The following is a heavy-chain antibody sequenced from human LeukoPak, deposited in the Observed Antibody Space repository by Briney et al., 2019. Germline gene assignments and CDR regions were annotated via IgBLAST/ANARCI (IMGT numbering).Heavy chain of an antibody. J-gene: IGHJ4*02. V-gene: IGHV4-34*01. D-gene: IGHD2-8*01. CDR3: ARVILMAPPDY. CDR1: GGSFSGYY. CDR2: INHSGST. Sequence: SETLSLTCAVYGGSFSGYYWSWIRQPPGKGLEWIGEINHSGSTNYSPSLKSRVTISVDTSKNQFSLKLSSVTAADTAVYYCARVILMAPPDYWGQGTLVTVSS.